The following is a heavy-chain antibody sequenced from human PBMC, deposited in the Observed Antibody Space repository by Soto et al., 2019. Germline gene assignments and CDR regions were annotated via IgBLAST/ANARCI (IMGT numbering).Heavy chain of an antibody. CDR1: GYTFSSHS. CDR3: ARVHDRSGYSGALDI. J-gene: IGHJ3*02. D-gene: IGHD3-22*01. Sequence: QVHLVQSGAEVKKPGASVKVSCKASGYTFSSHSLNWVRQAPGQGLEWMGWISADNGTTNYAPKFQGRVSMTKDTSTSTVYMELRRLTSDDTAVFYCARVHDRSGYSGALDIWGQGTMVTVSS. CDR2: ISADNGTT. V-gene: IGHV1-18*04.